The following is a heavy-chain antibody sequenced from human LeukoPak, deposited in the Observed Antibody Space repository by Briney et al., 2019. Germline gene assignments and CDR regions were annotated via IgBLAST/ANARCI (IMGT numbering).Heavy chain of an antibody. Sequence: GGTLRLLYAASGLTFRSYATQWVRQAPGKGLEWMAVISYDGSNKYYTDSVKGRFTISRDNSTNSLYLQMNSLRAEDTAVYYCARDRGYVMEVWGQGTTVTVSS. V-gene: IGHV3-30*04. CDR1: GLTFRSYA. CDR2: ISYDGSNK. CDR3: ARDRGYVMEV. J-gene: IGHJ6*02. D-gene: IGHD5-24*01.